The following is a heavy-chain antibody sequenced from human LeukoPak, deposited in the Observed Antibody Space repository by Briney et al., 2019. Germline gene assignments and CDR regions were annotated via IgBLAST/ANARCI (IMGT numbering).Heavy chain of an antibody. D-gene: IGHD3-10*01. CDR2: ISRSEAYS. CDR1: GFTFTKHD. Sequence: PGGSLRLSCDVSGFTFTKHDMSWFRRPPGKGLEWVSSISRSEAYSHYAASVRGRFTISRDNSNDTLFLQMTGLQVADTAIYYCARGSLGPAYWGRGTLVAVSS. CDR3: ARGSLGPAY. J-gene: IGHJ1*01. V-gene: IGHV3-20*04.